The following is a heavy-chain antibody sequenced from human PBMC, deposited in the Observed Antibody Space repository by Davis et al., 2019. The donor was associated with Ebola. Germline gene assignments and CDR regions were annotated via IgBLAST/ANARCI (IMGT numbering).Heavy chain of an antibody. D-gene: IGHD6-19*01. CDR3: TTQKSSGWYLDFDY. CDR2: IKSKTDGGTT. V-gene: IGHV3-15*01. Sequence: GESLKISCAASGFTFSNAWMSWVRQAPGKGLERVGRIKSKTDGGTTDYAAPVKGRFTISRDDSKNTLYLQMNSLKTEDTAVYYCTTQKSSGWYLDFDYWGQGTLVTVSS. J-gene: IGHJ4*02. CDR1: GFTFSNAW.